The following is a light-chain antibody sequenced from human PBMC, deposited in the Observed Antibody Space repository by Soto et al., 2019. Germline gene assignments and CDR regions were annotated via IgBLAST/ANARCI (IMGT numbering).Light chain of an antibody. CDR1: QYISTY. V-gene: IGKV1-39*01. CDR3: QQSYGNPALT. J-gene: IGKJ4*01. CDR2: GAS. Sequence: DIQMTQSPSSLSASAGDRVTITCRASQYISTYLNWYEQKPGKPPNLLIYGASSLQSGVPSRFSGSGSGTDFTLTISSLRPEDFATYYCQQSYGNPALTFGGGTKVEIK.